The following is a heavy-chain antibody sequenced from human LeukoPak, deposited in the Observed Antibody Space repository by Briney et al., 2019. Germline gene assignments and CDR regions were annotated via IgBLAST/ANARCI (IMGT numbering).Heavy chain of an antibody. V-gene: IGHV1-2*02. CDR2: INPNSGGT. Sequence: ASVKVSCKASGYTFTGYYMHWVRQAPGQGLEWMGWINPNSGGTNYAQKFQGRVTMTRDTSISTAYMELSRLRSDDTAVYYCAIVLWFGELLFDYWGQRTLVTVSS. D-gene: IGHD3-10*01. CDR1: GYTFTGYY. CDR3: AIVLWFGELLFDY. J-gene: IGHJ4*02.